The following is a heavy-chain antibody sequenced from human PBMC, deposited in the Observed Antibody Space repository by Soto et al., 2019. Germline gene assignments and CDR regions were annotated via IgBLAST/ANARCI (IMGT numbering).Heavy chain of an antibody. CDR3: ARDKITGLFDY. Sequence: QVQLQQWGAGLLKPSETLSLTCAVYGGSFSGYYWTWIRQPPGTGLEWIGEINHSGSTNYNPSLKSRVTISVDTSKNHFSLKRTSVTAADTAVYYCARDKITGLFDYWGQGTLVTVSS. CDR1: GGSFSGYY. D-gene: IGHD2-8*02. CDR2: INHSGST. V-gene: IGHV4-34*01. J-gene: IGHJ4*02.